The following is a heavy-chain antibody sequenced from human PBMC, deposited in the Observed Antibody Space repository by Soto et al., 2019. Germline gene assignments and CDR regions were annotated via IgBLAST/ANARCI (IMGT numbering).Heavy chain of an antibody. CDR2: ISASGGST. CDR1: GFTFSSYA. CDR3: ARRIAVNWFDP. V-gene: IGHV3-23*01. J-gene: IGHJ5*02. Sequence: GGSLRLSCAASGFTFSSYAMSWVRQAPGKGLEWVSAISASGGSTYNADSVKGRFTISRDNSKNTLYLQMKSLRDEDTAIYYCARRIAVNWFDPWGQGTLVTVSS. D-gene: IGHD6-19*01.